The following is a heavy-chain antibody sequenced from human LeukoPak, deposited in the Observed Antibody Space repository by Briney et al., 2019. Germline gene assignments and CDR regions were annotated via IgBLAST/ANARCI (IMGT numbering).Heavy chain of an antibody. J-gene: IGHJ6*02. D-gene: IGHD3-3*01. CDR2: INPILRTP. Sequence: SVNVSCKASGGTFSSYAISWVRQAPGQGLEWMGEINPILRTPNYAHKFQGKVTITADESTSTAYMELSSLRSEDTAVYYCARGGGIFGVLTTAHYYGMDVWGQGTTVIVSS. V-gene: IGHV1-69*01. CDR3: ARGGGIFGVLTTAHYYGMDV. CDR1: GGTFSSYA.